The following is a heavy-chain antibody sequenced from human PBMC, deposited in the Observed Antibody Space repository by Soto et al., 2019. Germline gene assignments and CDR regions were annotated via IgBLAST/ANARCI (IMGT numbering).Heavy chain of an antibody. D-gene: IGHD2-8*01. Sequence: GASVKVSCKASGYTFSSYAMHWVRQAPGQRLEWMGWINAGYGNTKSSQKFQDRVTITRDTSASTAYMELTSLRSEDTAVYYCARDTGNGTFEFWGKGTLVTVSS. V-gene: IGHV1-3*01. CDR2: INAGYGNT. CDR3: ARDTGNGTFEF. CDR1: GYTFSSYA. J-gene: IGHJ4*02.